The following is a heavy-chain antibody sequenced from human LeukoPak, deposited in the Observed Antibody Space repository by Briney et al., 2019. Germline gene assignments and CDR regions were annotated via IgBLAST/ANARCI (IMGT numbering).Heavy chain of an antibody. D-gene: IGHD2-2*01. CDR1: GGTFSSYA. CDR3: ARPRYCSSTSCPDAFDI. V-gene: IGHV1-69*13. J-gene: IGHJ3*02. CDR2: IIPIFGTA. Sequence: SVKVSCTASGGTFSSYAISWVRQAPGQGLEWMGGIIPIFGTANYAQKFQGRVTITADESTSTAYMELSSLRSEDMAVYYCARPRYCSSTSCPDAFDIWGQGTMVTVSS.